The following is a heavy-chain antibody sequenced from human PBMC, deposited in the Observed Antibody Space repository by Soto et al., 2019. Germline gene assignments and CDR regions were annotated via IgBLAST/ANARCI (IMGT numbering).Heavy chain of an antibody. V-gene: IGHV3-9*01. Sequence: EVQLVESGGGLVQPGRSLRLSCAASGFTFDDYAMHWVRQAPGKGLEWVSGISWNSGSIGYADSVKGRFTISRDNAKNSLYLQMNSLRAEDTALYYCAKGPSGAFDIWGQGTMVTVSS. CDR3: AKGPSGAFDI. D-gene: IGHD3-10*01. J-gene: IGHJ3*02. CDR1: GFTFDDYA. CDR2: ISWNSGSI.